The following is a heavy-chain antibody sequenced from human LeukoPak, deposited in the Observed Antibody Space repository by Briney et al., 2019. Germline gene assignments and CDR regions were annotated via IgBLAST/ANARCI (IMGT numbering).Heavy chain of an antibody. CDR1: GFTFSSYS. V-gene: IGHV3-21*01. Sequence: GGSLRLSCAASGFTFSSYSMNWVRQAPGKGLEWVSSISSSSSYIYYADSVKGRFTISRDNAKNSLYLQMNSLRAEDTAVYYCARDVPYDFWSGYGSYYYYYMDVWGKGTTVTVPS. CDR3: ARDVPYDFWSGYGSYYYYYMDV. D-gene: IGHD3-3*01. CDR2: ISSSSSYI. J-gene: IGHJ6*03.